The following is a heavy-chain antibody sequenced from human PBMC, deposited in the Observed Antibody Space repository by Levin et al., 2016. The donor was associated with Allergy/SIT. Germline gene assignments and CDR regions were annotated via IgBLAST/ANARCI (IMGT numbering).Heavy chain of an antibody. Sequence: GESLKISCAASGFTFSNYAMSWVRQAPGKGLEWVSAISGSDGNTYYADSVKGRFTISRDNSKNTLYLQINSLRAEDTAIYYCAKFWLAHLVPGYYYAMDVWGHGTTVTVSS. V-gene: IGHV3-23*01. CDR2: ISGSDGNT. CDR3: AKFWLAHLVPGYYYAMDV. J-gene: IGHJ6*02. CDR1: GFTFSNYA. D-gene: IGHD3-10*01.